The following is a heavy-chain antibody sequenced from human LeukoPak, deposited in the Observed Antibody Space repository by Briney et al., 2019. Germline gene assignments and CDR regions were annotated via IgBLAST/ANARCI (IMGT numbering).Heavy chain of an antibody. Sequence: PGGSLRLSRAASGFTFSSYAMSWVRQAPGKGLEWVSAISGSGGSTYYADSVKGRFTISRDNSKNTLYLQMNSLRAEDTAVYYCASPPPVLRGVTKTPLDYWGQGTLVTVSS. CDR3: ASPPPVLRGVTKTPLDY. V-gene: IGHV3-23*01. CDR1: GFTFSSYA. CDR2: ISGSGGST. D-gene: IGHD3-10*01. J-gene: IGHJ4*02.